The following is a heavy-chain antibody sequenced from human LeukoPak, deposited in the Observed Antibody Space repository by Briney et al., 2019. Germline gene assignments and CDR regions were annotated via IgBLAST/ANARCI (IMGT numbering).Heavy chain of an antibody. D-gene: IGHD5-12*01. CDR2: INTNTGDP. CDR1: GYTFTTYS. CDR3: ARVFSGGYGRFDY. J-gene: IGHJ4*02. Sequence: GASVNVSCKASGYTFTTYSMNRVRQAPGQGLEWMGWINTNTGDPTYAQGFTGRFVFSLDTSVSTAYLQISSLKAEDTAVYYCARVFSGGYGRFDYWGQGTLVTVSS. V-gene: IGHV7-4-1*02.